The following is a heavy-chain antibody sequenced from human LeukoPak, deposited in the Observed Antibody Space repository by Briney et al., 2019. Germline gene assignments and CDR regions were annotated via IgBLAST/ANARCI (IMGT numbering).Heavy chain of an antibody. CDR1: GYTFTSYA. CDR2: IIPIFGTA. V-gene: IGHV1-69*13. CDR3: ARDRYYDSSGYYYLVHAFDI. J-gene: IGHJ3*02. D-gene: IGHD3-22*01. Sequence: GASVKVSCKASGYTFTSYAISWVRQAPGQGLEWMGGIIPIFGTANYAQKFQGRVTITADESTSTAYMELSSLRSEDTAVYYCARDRYYDSSGYYYLVHAFDIWGQGTMVTVSS.